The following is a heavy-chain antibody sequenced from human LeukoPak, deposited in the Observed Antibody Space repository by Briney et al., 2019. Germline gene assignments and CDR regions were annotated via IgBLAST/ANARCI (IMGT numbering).Heavy chain of an antibody. V-gene: IGHV3-23*01. CDR2: ISGSGGST. CDR1: GFTFSSYA. D-gene: IGHD3-10*01. CDR3: AKGLGSGSYYKIDY. J-gene: IGHJ4*02. Sequence: GGSLRLSCAASGFTFSSYAMSWVRQAPGKGLEWVSAISGSGGSTYYADSVKGRVTISRDNSKNTLYLQMNSLRAEDTAVYYCAKGLGSGSYYKIDYWGQGTLVTVSS.